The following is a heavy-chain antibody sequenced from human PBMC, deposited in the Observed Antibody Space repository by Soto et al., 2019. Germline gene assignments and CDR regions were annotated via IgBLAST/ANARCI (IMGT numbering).Heavy chain of an antibody. CDR3: ARALGYAFDI. CDR2: ISSNGGST. J-gene: IGHJ3*02. D-gene: IGHD7-27*01. V-gene: IGHV3-64*01. CDR1: GFTFSSYA. Sequence: EVQLVESGGGLVQPGGSLRLSCAASGFTFSSYAMHWVRQAPGKGLEYVSAISSNGGSTYYANSVKGRFTISRDNSKYTLYLQMGSLRAEDMAVYYCARALGYAFDIWGQGTMVTVSS.